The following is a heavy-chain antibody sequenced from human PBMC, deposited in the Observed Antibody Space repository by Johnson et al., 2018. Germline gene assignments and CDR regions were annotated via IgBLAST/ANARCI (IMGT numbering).Heavy chain of an antibody. D-gene: IGHD3-3*01. CDR3: AKDRSHTIFGVVIRPLDGPYGMDV. J-gene: IGHJ6*02. CDR2: ISGSGGST. CDR1: GFTFSSYA. V-gene: IGHV3-23*04. Sequence: EVQLVETGGGLVQPGGSLRLSCAASGFTFSSYAMSWVRQAPGKGLEWVSGISGSGGSTDYADSVKGRFTISRDNSKNPLYLQMTSLQAEETAVYYCAKDRSHTIFGVVIRPLDGPYGMDVWGQGTTVTVSS.